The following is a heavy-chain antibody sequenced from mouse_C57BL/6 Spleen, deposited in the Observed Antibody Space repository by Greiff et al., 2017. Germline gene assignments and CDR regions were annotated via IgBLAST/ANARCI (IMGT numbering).Heavy chain of an antibody. Sequence: QVQLQQSGPGLVQPSQSLSITCTVSGFSLTSYGVHWVRQSPGKGLEWLGVIWSGGSTDYNAAFISRLSISKDNSKSQVFFKMNSLQADDTSIYYCARGPPYYGSSYGFAYWGQGTLVTVSA. CDR3: ARGPPYYGSSYGFAY. CDR1: GFSLTSYG. J-gene: IGHJ3*01. CDR2: IWSGGST. D-gene: IGHD1-1*01. V-gene: IGHV2-2*01.